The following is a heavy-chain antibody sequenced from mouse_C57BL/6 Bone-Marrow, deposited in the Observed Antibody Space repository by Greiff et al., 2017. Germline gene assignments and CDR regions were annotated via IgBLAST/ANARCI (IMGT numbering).Heavy chain of an antibody. CDR1: GYTFTSYW. V-gene: IGHV1-59*01. CDR3: ARGVYDSDY. D-gene: IGHD2-3*01. Sequence: QVHVKQPGAELVRPGTSVKLSCKASGYTFTSYWMHWVKQRPGQGLEWIGVIDPSDSYTNYNQKFKGKATLTVDTSSSTAYMQLSSLTSEDSAVYYCARGVYDSDYWGQGTSVTVSS. J-gene: IGHJ4*01. CDR2: IDPSDSYT.